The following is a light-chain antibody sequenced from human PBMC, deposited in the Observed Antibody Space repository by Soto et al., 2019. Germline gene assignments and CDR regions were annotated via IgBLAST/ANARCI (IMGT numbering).Light chain of an antibody. CDR3: QQYNNWPPIT. V-gene: IGKV3-15*01. Sequence: EILMTQSPATLSVSPGERATLSCSASQSVSSNFAWYQQKPGQAPRLLIYGASTRAASIPARLSSSGSGTEFSLTTSSMQAPEFSVYYCQQYNNWPPITFGQGTQLEIK. CDR2: GAS. J-gene: IGKJ5*01. CDR1: QSVSSN.